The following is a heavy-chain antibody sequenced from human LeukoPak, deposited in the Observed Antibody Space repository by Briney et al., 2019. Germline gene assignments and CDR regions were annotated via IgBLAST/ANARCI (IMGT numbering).Heavy chain of an antibody. V-gene: IGHV4-4*07. Sequence: SETLSLTCTVSGGSISSYYWSWIRQPARKGLEWIGRIYTSGSTSYHPSLKSQVTISVDTSQNQFSLKLRSVTAADTAVYYCARDRHSPSYYYDSSGPVDYWGQGTLVTVSS. CDR1: GGSISSYY. D-gene: IGHD3-22*01. CDR3: ARDRHSPSYYYDSSGPVDY. CDR2: IYTSGST. J-gene: IGHJ4*02.